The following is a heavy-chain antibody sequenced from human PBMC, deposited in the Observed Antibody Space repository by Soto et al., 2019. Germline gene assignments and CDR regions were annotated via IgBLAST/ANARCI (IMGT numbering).Heavy chain of an antibody. CDR3: ARVHKGYYYGMDV. CDR1: GGSISSGGYY. V-gene: IGHV4-31*03. CDR2: IYYSGST. Sequence: QVQLQESGPGLVKPSQTLSLTCTVSGGSISSGGYYWSWIRQHPGKGLEWIGYIYYSGSTYYNPSLKSRVTISVDPSKNQFSLQLSSVTAADTAVYYCARVHKGYYYGMDVWGQGTTVTVSS. J-gene: IGHJ6*02.